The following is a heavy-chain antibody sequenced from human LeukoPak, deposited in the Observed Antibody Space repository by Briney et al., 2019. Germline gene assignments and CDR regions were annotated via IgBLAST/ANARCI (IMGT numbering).Heavy chain of an antibody. D-gene: IGHD3-22*01. CDR1: GGSISSSSYY. J-gene: IGHJ4*02. CDR3: ASTYLFYDSSGYYYKQQTYYFDY. CDR2: IYYSGST. Sequence: SETLSLTCTVSGGSISSSSYYWGWIRQPPGKGLEWIGSIYYSGSTYYNPSLKSRVTISVDTSKNQFPLKLSSVTAADTAVYYCASTYLFYDSSGYYYKQQTYYFDYWGQGTLVTVSS. V-gene: IGHV4-39*01.